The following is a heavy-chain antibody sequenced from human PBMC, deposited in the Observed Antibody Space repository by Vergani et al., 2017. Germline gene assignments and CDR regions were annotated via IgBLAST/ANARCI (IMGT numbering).Heavy chain of an antibody. Sequence: EVQLVESGGGLIQPGGSLRLSCVASGFTVSSNYMSWVRQAPGKGLEWVSVIYSGGSTNYADSVKGRFTITRENSKNTMYLQMNSLRAEDTAGYYCARVESSGWSNGRGEYFQHCERGIVVAVSA. V-gene: IGHV3-53*01. CDR2: IYSGGST. D-gene: IGHD6-19*01. CDR3: ARVESSGWSNGRGEYFQH. J-gene: IGHJ1*01. CDR1: GFTVSSNY.